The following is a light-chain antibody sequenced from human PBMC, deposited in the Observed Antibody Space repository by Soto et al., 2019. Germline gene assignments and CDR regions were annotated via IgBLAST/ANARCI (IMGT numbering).Light chain of an antibody. CDR1: SSNIGTNY. CDR3: AAWDDSLSGVV. Sequence: QSVLTQPPSASGTPGQTVTISSSGSSSNIGTNYVSWYQQLPGTAPKLLIYGNNQRPSGVPHRFSGSRSGTSASLAISGLRSEDEADYYCAAWDDSLSGVVFGGGTKLTVL. CDR2: GNN. J-gene: IGLJ3*02. V-gene: IGLV1-47*01.